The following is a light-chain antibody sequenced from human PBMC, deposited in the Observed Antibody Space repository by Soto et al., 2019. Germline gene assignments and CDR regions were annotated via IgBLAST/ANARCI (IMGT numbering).Light chain of an antibody. CDR1: QRNSSW. J-gene: IGKJ1*01. V-gene: IGKV1-5*01. Sequence: DIQMTQSPSTLSASVGDRVTITCRASQRNSSWLAWYQQKPGKVPKLLIYDASSLESGVPSRFSGSGSGTEFTLTISSLQPDDFATYYCQQYNSYSGTFGQGTKV. CDR3: QQYNSYSGT. CDR2: DAS.